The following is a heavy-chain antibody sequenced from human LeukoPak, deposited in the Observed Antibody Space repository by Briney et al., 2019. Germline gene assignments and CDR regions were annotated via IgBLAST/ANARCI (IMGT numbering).Heavy chain of an antibody. CDR1: GGSFSGYY. CDR3: ARGDSSGYYFPD. Sequence: PSETLSLTCAVYGGSFSGYYWSWIRQPPGKGLEWIGEINHSGSPNYNPSLKSRVTISVDTSKNQFSLKLSSVTAADTAVYYCARGDSSGYYFPDWGQGTLVTVSS. J-gene: IGHJ1*01. D-gene: IGHD3-22*01. V-gene: IGHV4-34*01. CDR2: INHSGSP.